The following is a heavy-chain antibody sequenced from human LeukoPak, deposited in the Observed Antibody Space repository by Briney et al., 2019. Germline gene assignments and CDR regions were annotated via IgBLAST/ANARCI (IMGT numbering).Heavy chain of an antibody. V-gene: IGHV1-24*01. CDR2: FDHEDDET. Sequence: GASVKVSCKVSGYTLTELSMHWVRQAPGKGLEWMGGFDHEDDETSYAQKFQGRVTMTEDTSTDTAYMELRSLRSEDTAVYYCATSGSDSSGYYYYMGVWGKGTTVTVSS. CDR3: ATSGSDSSGYYYYMGV. D-gene: IGHD6-25*01. J-gene: IGHJ6*03. CDR1: GYTLTELS.